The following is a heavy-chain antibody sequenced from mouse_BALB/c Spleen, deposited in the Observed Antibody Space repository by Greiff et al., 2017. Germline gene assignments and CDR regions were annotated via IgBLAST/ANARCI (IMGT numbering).Heavy chain of an antibody. Sequence: EVQRVESGGGLVQPKGSLKLSCAASGFTFNTYAMNWVRQAPGKGLEWVARIRSKSNNYATYYADSVKDRFTISRDDSQSMLYLQMNNLKTEDTAMYYCVRHTGITDYFGYWGQGTTLTVSS. CDR3: VRHTGITDYFGY. CDR2: IRSKSNNYAT. V-gene: IGHV10-1*02. J-gene: IGHJ2*01. D-gene: IGHD2-4*01. CDR1: GFTFNTYA.